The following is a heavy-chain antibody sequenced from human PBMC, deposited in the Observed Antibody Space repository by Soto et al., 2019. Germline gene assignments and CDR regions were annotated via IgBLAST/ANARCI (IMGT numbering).Heavy chain of an antibody. D-gene: IGHD6-19*01. J-gene: IGHJ5*02. V-gene: IGHV1-46*01. CDR2: ISPSGGST. CDR3: ARDGSSDWLTWFDP. CDR1: GYTFTDYY. Sequence: QVQLVQSGAEVKKPGASVKVSCTASGYTFTDYYMHWVRQAPGQGLEWMGIISPSGGSTYAQKFQGRVTVTRDTSTSTVYMELSSLRSEDTAVYYCARDGSSDWLTWFDPWGQGTLVTVSS.